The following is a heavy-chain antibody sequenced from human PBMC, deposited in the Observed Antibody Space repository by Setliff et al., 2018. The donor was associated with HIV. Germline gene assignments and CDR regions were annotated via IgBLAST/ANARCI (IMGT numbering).Heavy chain of an antibody. CDR3: ARRGGIAVAGRGVTRGFDI. V-gene: IGHV4-39*01. Sequence: SETLSLTCTISGGSISNSDYYWGWIRRPPGKGLEWIGGIYYSGTTYYNASLKSRVTMSVDTSKNQFFLKLNSVTAADTAVYYCARRGGIAVAGRGVTRGFDIWGQGTSVTVSS. CDR1: GGSISNSDYY. D-gene: IGHD6-19*01. J-gene: IGHJ3*02. CDR2: IYYSGTT.